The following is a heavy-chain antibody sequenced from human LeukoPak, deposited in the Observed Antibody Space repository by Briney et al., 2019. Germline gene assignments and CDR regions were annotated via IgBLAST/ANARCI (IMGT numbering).Heavy chain of an antibody. D-gene: IGHD3-3*01. CDR3: ARATPYYDF. Sequence: GGSLRLSCAASGFTFSNYGMHWARQAPGKGLEWVSYIGSSSTTIYYADSVKGRFTISRDNAKNSLYLQMNNLRAEDTAVYYCARATPYYDFWSQGTLVTVSS. J-gene: IGHJ4*02. CDR1: GFTFSNYG. CDR2: IGSSSTTI. V-gene: IGHV3-48*01.